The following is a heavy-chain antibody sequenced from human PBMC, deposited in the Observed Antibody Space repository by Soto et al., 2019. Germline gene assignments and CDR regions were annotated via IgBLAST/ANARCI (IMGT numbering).Heavy chain of an antibody. J-gene: IGHJ4*02. CDR3: ARDLGYCSGGSCYDLDY. V-gene: IGHV1-18*01. D-gene: IGHD2-15*01. CDR1: GYTFTSYG. CDR2: ISAYNGNT. Sequence: VASVKVSCKASGYTFTSYGISWVRQAPGQGLEWMGWISAYNGNTNYAQKLQGRVTMTTDTSTSTAYMELRSLRSDDTAVYYCARDLGYCSGGSCYDLDYWGQGTLVTVS.